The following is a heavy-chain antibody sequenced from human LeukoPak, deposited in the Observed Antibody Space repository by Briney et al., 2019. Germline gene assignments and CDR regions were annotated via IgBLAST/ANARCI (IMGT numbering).Heavy chain of an antibody. V-gene: IGHV1-2*02. D-gene: IGHD3-22*01. J-gene: IGHJ5*02. CDR3: AREGTYYYDSSGYSQFDP. CDR2: INPNSGGT. CDR1: GYTFTGYY. Sequence: ASVKVSCKASGYTFTGYYMHWVRQAPGQGLEGMGWINPNSGGTNYAQKFQGRVTMTRDTSISTAYMELSRLRSDDTAVYYCAREGTYYYDSSGYSQFDPWGQGTLVTVSS.